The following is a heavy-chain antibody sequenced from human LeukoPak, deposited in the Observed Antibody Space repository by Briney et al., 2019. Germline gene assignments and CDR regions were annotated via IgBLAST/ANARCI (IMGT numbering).Heavy chain of an antibody. V-gene: IGHV4-30-2*06. CDR3: ARAFGSGSYYNRVLGYFDY. Sequence: SETLSLTCTVSGGSIDSVGYYWSWIRQSPGKGLEWIGYIHHSGSAYRTPSLKSRVTISVDTSKNQFSLKLSSVTAADTAVYYCARAFGSGSYYNRVLGYFDYWGQGTLVTVSS. J-gene: IGHJ4*02. CDR2: IHHSGSA. D-gene: IGHD3-10*01. CDR1: GGSIDSVGYY.